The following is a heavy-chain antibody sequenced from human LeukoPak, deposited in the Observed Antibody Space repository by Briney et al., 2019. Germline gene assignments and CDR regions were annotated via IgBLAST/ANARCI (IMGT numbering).Heavy chain of an antibody. Sequence: SETLSLTCTVSGGSISIYYWNWIRPPAGKGLEWIGRIFTSGITNYNPSLKSRVTMSVDTSKNQFSLNLSSLIAADTAIYYCARETSGTYYNPLGYMDVWGKGTTVTVSS. CDR3: ARETSGTYYNPLGYMDV. CDR2: IFTSGIT. V-gene: IGHV4-4*07. CDR1: GGSISIYY. D-gene: IGHD3-10*01. J-gene: IGHJ6*03.